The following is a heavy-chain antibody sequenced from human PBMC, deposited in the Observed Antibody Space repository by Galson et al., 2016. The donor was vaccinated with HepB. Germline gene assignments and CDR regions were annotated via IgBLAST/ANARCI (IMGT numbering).Heavy chain of an antibody. CDR3: AQSGAFFHAMDV. CDR2: ISARKESA. CDR1: ASPFTNYG. Sequence: SVKVSCKASASPFTNYGVSWVRQAPGQGLEWMGWISARKESANYAEKIQDRVNMTRDTATRTAYMELWSIRPDDTAVYYCAQSGAFFHAMDVWRQGTTVTVSS. J-gene: IGHJ6*02. V-gene: IGHV1-18*01. D-gene: IGHD5-12*01.